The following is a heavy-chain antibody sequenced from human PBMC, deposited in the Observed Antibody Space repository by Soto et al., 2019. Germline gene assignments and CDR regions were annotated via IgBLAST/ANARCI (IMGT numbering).Heavy chain of an antibody. V-gene: IGHV3-33*05. Sequence: PGGSLRLSCRTSGFTFSSYGMHWVRQAPGKGPEWVAFISNDGSEKYYVDSVKGRFTISRDNAKNSLYLQMNSLRAEDTAVYYCARDSRTMVRGEPFDYWGQGTLVTSPQ. CDR2: ISNDGSEK. D-gene: IGHD3-10*01. CDR1: GFTFSSYG. CDR3: ARDSRTMVRGEPFDY. J-gene: IGHJ4*02.